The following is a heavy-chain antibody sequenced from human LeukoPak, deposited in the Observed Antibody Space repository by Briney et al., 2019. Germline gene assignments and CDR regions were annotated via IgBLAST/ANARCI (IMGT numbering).Heavy chain of an antibody. CDR3: AKESRQWLVLGGVDY. J-gene: IGHJ4*02. V-gene: IGHV3-7*01. Sequence: GGSLRLSCAASGFTFSNYWMSWVRQAPGKGLQWVANIKQDGSEKYYVDSVKGRFTISRDNAKKSLYLQMDSLRAEDTAVYYCAKESRQWLVLGGVDYWGQGTLVTVSS. CDR2: IKQDGSEK. D-gene: IGHD6-19*01. CDR1: GFTFSNYW.